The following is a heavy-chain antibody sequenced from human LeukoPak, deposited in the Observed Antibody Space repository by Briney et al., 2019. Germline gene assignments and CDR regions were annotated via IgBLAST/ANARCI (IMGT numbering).Heavy chain of an antibody. CDR3: ARSDSCSI. D-gene: IGHD2-8*01. CDR1: GFTFSSYW. CDR2: IKQDGSDK. V-gene: IGHV3-7*01. Sequence: PGGSLRLSCAASGFTFSSYWMSWVRQAPGKGLEWVANIKQDGSDKYYVDSVKGRFTVSRDNAKNSLYLQMNSMRAEDTAVYYCARSDSCSIWGQGKMVTVSS. J-gene: IGHJ3*02.